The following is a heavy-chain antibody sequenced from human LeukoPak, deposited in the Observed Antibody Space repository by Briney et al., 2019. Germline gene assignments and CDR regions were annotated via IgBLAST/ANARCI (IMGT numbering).Heavy chain of an antibody. V-gene: IGHV4-34*01. D-gene: IGHD6-6*01. J-gene: IGHJ4*02. CDR1: GVSFSDYY. Sequence: SETLSLTCAVYGVSFSDYYWSWIRQPPGKGLEWIGEINHSGSTIYNPSLRSRVTISVDTSKNQFSLKLSSVTAADTAVYFCARGLGHSSSDYWGQGTLVTASS. CDR2: INHSGST. CDR3: ARGLGHSSSDY.